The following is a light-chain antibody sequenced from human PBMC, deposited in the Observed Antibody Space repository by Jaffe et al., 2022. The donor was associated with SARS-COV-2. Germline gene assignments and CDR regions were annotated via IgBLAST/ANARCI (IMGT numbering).Light chain of an antibody. Sequence: DIQMTQSPSTLSASVGDRVTITCRASQSIGSWLAWYQQKPGKAPKLLIYKASTLESGVPSSFSGSGSGTEFTLTISSLQPDDFATYYCQQYNSYWTFGQGTKVEIK. CDR1: QSIGSW. CDR2: KAS. J-gene: IGKJ1*01. V-gene: IGKV1-5*03. CDR3: QQYNSYWT.